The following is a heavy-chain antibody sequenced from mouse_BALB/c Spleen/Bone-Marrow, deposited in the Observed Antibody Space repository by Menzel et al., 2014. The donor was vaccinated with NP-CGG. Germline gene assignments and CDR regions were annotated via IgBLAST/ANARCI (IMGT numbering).Heavy chain of an antibody. Sequence: QVQLQQSGAELVKPGASVKLSCKASGYTFTNYYMYWVKQRPGQGLEWIGEINPGNGGPNFNEKFKSKATLTVDKSSSTAYMQLSSLTSEDSAVYYCTRALPGGFAYWVQGTLVPVSA. CDR3: TRALPGGFAY. CDR1: GYTFTNYY. CDR2: INPGNGGP. J-gene: IGHJ3*01. V-gene: IGHV1S81*02. D-gene: IGHD4-1*01.